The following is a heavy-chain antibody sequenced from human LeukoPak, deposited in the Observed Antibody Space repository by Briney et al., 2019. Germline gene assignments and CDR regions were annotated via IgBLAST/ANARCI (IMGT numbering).Heavy chain of an antibody. CDR1: GGSFSGYY. CDR2: INHRGGT. V-gene: IGHV4-34*01. J-gene: IGHJ4*02. Sequence: PSETLSLTCAVYGGSFSGYYWSWIRQPPGKGLEWIGEINHRGGTNYNPSLKSRLTMSVDTSTNQFSLKLISVTAADTAVYYCARGTEGDGYNLDYWGQGTLVTVSS. CDR3: ARGTEGDGYNLDY. D-gene: IGHD5-24*01.